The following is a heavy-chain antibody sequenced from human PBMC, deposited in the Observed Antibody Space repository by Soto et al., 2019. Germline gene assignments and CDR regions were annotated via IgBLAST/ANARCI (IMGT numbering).Heavy chain of an antibody. Sequence: ASVKVSCKASGYTFTGYYMHWVRQAPGQGLEWMGWINPNSGGTNYAQKFQGRVTMTRDTSISTAYMELSRLRSDDTAVYYCARGRGYDPNDAFDIWGQGTMVTVSS. V-gene: IGHV1-2*02. CDR3: ARGRGYDPNDAFDI. D-gene: IGHD3-3*01. CDR2: INPNSGGT. J-gene: IGHJ3*02. CDR1: GYTFTGYY.